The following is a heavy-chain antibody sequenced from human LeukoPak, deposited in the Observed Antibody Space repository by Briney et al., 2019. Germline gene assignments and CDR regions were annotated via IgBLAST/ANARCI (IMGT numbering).Heavy chain of an antibody. V-gene: IGHV3-7*03. D-gene: IGHD5-24*01. CDR1: GFSISSYW. CDR2: IKQDGSEK. Sequence: GGSLRLSCAASGFSISSYWMSWVRQAPGKGLEWVANIKQDGSEKYYVDSVKGRFTISRDNAKNSLYLQMNSLKAEDTGGFYWGGGGGGAGSFWGQGTLVTVSS. CDR3: GGGGGGAGSF. J-gene: IGHJ4*02.